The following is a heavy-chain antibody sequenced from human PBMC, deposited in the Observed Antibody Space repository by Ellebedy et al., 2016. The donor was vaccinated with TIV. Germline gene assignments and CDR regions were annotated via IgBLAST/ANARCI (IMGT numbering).Heavy chain of an antibody. V-gene: IGHV3-7*01. Sequence: GGSLRLXXAASGFTFSSSAMSWVRQAPGKGLERVANIKEDGGEKYYVDSVKGRFTISRDNTKNALYMQMNSLRDEDTAVYFCAGRHFDLWGRGTLVTVSS. CDR1: GFTFSSSA. CDR3: AGRHFDL. J-gene: IGHJ2*01. CDR2: IKEDGGEK.